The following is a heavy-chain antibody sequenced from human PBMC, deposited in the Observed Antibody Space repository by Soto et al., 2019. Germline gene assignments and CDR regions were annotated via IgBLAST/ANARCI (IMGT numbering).Heavy chain of an antibody. V-gene: IGHV1-18*01. CDR2: ISAYNGNT. D-gene: IGHD3-22*01. J-gene: IGHJ4*02. CDR1: GYTFTGYG. Sequence: ASVKVSCKASGYTFTGYGISWVRQAPGQGLEWMGWISAYNGNTNYAQKLQGRVTMTTDTSTSTAYMELRSLRSDDTAVYYCARDGYYDSSGYYYFDYWGQGTLVTVSS. CDR3: ARDGYYDSSGYYYFDY.